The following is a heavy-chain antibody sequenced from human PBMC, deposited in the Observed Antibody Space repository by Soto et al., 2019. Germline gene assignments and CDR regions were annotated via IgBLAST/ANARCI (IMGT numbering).Heavy chain of an antibody. CDR1: GESFSAYY. J-gene: IGHJ6*02. D-gene: IGHD5-18*01. CDR2: INHSGST. CDR3: VCIFSGGYSYGFYYYGMDV. V-gene: IGHV4-34*01. Sequence: SETLSLTCAVYGESFSAYYWTWIRQPPGKGLEWIREINHSGSTKYNPSLRSRVTVSVDMSKHQFSLKLSPVTAADTAMYYCVCIFSGGYSYGFYYYGMDVGCQGTTVTVSS.